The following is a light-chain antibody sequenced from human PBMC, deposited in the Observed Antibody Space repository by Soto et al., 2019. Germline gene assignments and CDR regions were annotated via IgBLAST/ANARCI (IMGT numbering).Light chain of an antibody. CDR2: LNSDGSH. CDR3: KTWGTVVV. CDR1: SGHSSYA. Sequence: QPVLTQSPSASASLGASVKLTCTLSSGHSSYAIAWHQQQPEKGPRYLMKLNSDGSHSKGDGIPDRFSGPSSGAERYLTISSLQSEDEADYYCKTWGTVVVFGGGTKVTVL. V-gene: IGLV4-69*01. J-gene: IGLJ2*01.